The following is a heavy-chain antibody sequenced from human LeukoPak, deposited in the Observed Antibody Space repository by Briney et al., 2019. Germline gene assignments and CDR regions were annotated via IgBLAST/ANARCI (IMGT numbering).Heavy chain of an antibody. CDR1: GYTFTGCY. J-gene: IGHJ4*02. CDR2: IDPNSGDT. CDR3: ARDLSEDDFWSGSNY. V-gene: IGHV1-2*02. D-gene: IGHD3-3*01. Sequence: ASVTVSCKASGYTFTGCYMHWVRQAPGQGLEWMGWIDPNSGDTNYAQKFQGRVTMTRDTSISTAYMELSRLRSDDTAVYYCARDLSEDDFWSGSNYWGQGTLVPVSS.